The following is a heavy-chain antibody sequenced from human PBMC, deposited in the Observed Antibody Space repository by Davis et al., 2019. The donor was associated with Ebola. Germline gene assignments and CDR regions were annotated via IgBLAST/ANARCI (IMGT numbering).Heavy chain of an antibody. Sequence: SETLSLTCTVSGGSISSGTYYWSWIRRPAGKGLEWIGHIYTSGSTNYYPSLKSRVTISVDTSKNQFSLKLSSVTAADTAVYYCARAPGQQLYLVYYYYGMDVWGQGTTVTVSS. J-gene: IGHJ6*02. D-gene: IGHD6-13*01. CDR3: ARAPGQQLYLVYYYYGMDV. V-gene: IGHV4-61*09. CDR1: GGSISSGTYY. CDR2: IYTSGST.